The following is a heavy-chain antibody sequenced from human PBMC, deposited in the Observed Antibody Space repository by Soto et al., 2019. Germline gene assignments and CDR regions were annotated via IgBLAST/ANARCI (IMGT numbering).Heavy chain of an antibody. CDR1: GGSFSGYY. CDR2: INHSAST. Sequence: SETLSLTCAVYGGSFSGYYWSWIRQXPGKGLEWIGEINHSASTNYNPSLKSRVTISVDTSKNQFSLKLSSVTAADTAVYYCARGVRGVIIKASWFDPWGQGTLVTVSS. D-gene: IGHD3-10*02. V-gene: IGHV4-34*01. CDR3: ARGVRGVIIKASWFDP. J-gene: IGHJ5*02.